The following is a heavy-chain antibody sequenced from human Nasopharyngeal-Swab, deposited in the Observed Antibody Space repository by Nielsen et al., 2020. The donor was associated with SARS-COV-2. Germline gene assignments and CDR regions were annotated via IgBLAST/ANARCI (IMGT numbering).Heavy chain of an antibody. Sequence: WIRQPPGKGLEWIGEINHSGSTNYNPSLKSRVTISVDTSKNQFSLKLSSVTAADTAVYYCARVNCSSTSCYPLGYCSGGSCYFDYWGQGTLVTVSS. CDR2: INHSGST. J-gene: IGHJ4*02. D-gene: IGHD2-15*01. CDR3: ARVNCSSTSCYPLGYCSGGSCYFDY. V-gene: IGHV4-34*01.